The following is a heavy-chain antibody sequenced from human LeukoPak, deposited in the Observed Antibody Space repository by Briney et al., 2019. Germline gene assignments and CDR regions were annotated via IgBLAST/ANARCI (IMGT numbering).Heavy chain of an antibody. Sequence: ASVKVSCKASGYTFTSYGISWVRQAPGQGLEWMGWISAYNGNTNYAQKLQGRVTMTTDTPTSTAYMELRSLRSDDTAVYYCARGAGSGYYYDSSGYYYRTPGKYYFDYWGQGTLVTVSS. CDR2: ISAYNGNT. J-gene: IGHJ4*02. CDR3: ARGAGSGYYYDSSGYYYRTPGKYYFDY. CDR1: GYTFTSYG. D-gene: IGHD3-22*01. V-gene: IGHV1-18*01.